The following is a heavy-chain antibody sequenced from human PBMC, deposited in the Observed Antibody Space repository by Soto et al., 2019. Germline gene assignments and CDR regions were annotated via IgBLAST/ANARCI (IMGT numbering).Heavy chain of an antibody. V-gene: IGHV3-74*01. D-gene: IGHD4-4*01. Sequence: EVQLVESGGGLVQPGGSLRLSCAASGFTFSVYWMNWVRQAPGKGLVWVSRIDSDGSTTSYADSVKGRFTISRDNAKSTLYLQMNSLRAEETAVYYCARPGYSNYGPGVDVWGQGTTVTVSS. CDR1: GFTFSVYW. CDR2: IDSDGSTT. CDR3: ARPGYSNYGPGVDV. J-gene: IGHJ6*02.